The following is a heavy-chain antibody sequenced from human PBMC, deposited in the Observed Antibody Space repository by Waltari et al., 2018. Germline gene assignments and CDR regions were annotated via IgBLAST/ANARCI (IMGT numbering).Heavy chain of an antibody. J-gene: IGHJ4*02. V-gene: IGHV1-8*01. CDR2: MNPNSGNT. D-gene: IGHD3-10*01. Sequence: QVQLAQSGAEVKKPGASVKVSCKASGYTFTIYDINVVRQATGQGLEWMGWMNPNSGNTGYAQKFQGRVTMTRNTSISTAYMELSSLRSEDTAVYYCARGILWFGELYRPYYFDYWGQGTLVTVSS. CDR3: ARGILWFGELYRPYYFDY. CDR1: GYTFTIYD.